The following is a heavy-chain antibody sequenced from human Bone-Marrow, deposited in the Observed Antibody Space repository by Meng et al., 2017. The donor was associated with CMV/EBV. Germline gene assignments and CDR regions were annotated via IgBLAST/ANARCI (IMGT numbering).Heavy chain of an antibody. Sequence: SVKVSCKASGGTFSSYAISWVRQAPGQGLEWMGGIIPIFGTANYAQKFQGRVTITMDESTSTAYMELSSLRSEDTAVYYCARSTTCYEPIYDFWSGYRGPSGYYYYGMDVWGQGTTVTVSS. CDR2: IIPIFGTA. CDR3: ARSTTCYEPIYDFWSGYRGPSGYYYYGMDV. J-gene: IGHJ6*02. D-gene: IGHD3-3*01. V-gene: IGHV1-69*05. CDR1: GGTFSSYA.